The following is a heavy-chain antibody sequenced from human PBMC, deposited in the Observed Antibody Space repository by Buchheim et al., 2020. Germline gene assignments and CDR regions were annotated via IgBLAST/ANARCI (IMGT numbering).Heavy chain of an antibody. CDR3: ARGEMATIGDYFGS. CDR1: VGSTTSGSNY. V-gene: IGHV4-61*02. D-gene: IGHD5-24*01. J-gene: IGHJ4*02. Sequence: QVQLQESGPGLVKPSQTLSLTCTVSVGSTTSGSNYWSWIRQPAGKGLEGIGHIYPSGSTNYNPSLKGRVTISVDTSKNQSSLKLRSVTAADTAVYYCARGEMATIGDYFGSWGQGTL. CDR2: IYPSGST.